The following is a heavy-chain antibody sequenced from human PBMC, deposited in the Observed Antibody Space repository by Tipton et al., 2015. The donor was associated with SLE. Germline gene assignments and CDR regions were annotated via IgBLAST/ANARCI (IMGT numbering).Heavy chain of an antibody. CDR1: GGSISSYY. D-gene: IGHD2-2*01. Sequence: TLSLTCTVSGGSISSYYWSWIRQPAGKGLEWIGRIYTSGSTNYNPSLKSRVTMSVDTSKNQFSLKLSSVTAADTAVYYCAREEYCSSTSCLYYYCGMDVWGQGTTVTVSS. CDR2: IYTSGST. J-gene: IGHJ6*02. CDR3: AREEYCSSTSCLYYYCGMDV. V-gene: IGHV4-4*07.